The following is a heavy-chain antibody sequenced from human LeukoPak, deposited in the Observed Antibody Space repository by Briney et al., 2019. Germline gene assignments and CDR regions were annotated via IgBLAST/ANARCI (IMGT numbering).Heavy chain of an antibody. D-gene: IGHD2-2*01. J-gene: IGHJ6*03. CDR2: INPNSGGT. CDR1: GSTFTRYY. Sequence: GASVKVSCKASGSTFTRYYIHWVRQAPGQGLEWMGWINPNSGGTDYAQKFQGRVTMTRDTSINTAYMDLSRLTSDDTAVYYCARAYCSTTTCPRGYYHYSVDVWGKGTTVTVSS. CDR3: ARAYCSTTTCPRGYYHYSVDV. V-gene: IGHV1-2*02.